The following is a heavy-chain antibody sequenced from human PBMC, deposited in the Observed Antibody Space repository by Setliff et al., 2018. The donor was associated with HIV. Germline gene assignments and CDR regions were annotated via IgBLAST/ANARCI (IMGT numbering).Heavy chain of an antibody. CDR1: GYTFTTYG. V-gene: IGHV1-58*01. CDR2: IVVGSGNT. J-gene: IGHJ3*02. Sequence: SVKVSCKPSGYTFTTYGLSWVRQAPGQGLEWMGWIVVGSGNTNYAQKFQERVTITRDMSTSTAYMELSSLRSEDTAVYYCAADLLNEYAFDIWGQGTVVTVSS. D-gene: IGHD2-21*01. CDR3: AADLLNEYAFDI.